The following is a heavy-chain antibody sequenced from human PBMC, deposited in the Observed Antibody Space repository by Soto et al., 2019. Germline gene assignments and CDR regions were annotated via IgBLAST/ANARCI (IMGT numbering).Heavy chain of an antibody. V-gene: IGHV3-48*02. CDR3: ARGPEDGEDESDFLDWNFDL. D-gene: IGHD3-3*01. CDR1: VFTFSSYS. CDR2: ISGSSSTK. J-gene: IGHJ2*01. Sequence: EVQMVESGGGLVQPGGSLRLSCVVSVFTFSSYSVNWVRRAPGKGLEWVAYISGSSSTKYYADSVKGRVTISRDNVKSTLYLQMDSLRDEDTAVYYCARGPEDGEDESDFLDWNFDLWGRGTPVTVSS.